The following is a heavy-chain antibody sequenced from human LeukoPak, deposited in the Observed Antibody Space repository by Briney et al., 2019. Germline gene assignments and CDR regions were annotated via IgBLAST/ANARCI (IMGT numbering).Heavy chain of an antibody. V-gene: IGHV3-66*01. CDR3: ARGQPHIVVVPAAIDY. CDR1: GFTVSSNY. Sequence: PGGSLRLSCAASGFTVSSNYISWVRQAPGKGLEWVSLIYSGGTTYYADSVKGRFTISRDNSKNTLYLQMNSLRAEDTAVYYCARGQPHIVVVPAAIDYWGQGTLVTVSS. J-gene: IGHJ4*02. D-gene: IGHD2-2*01. CDR2: IYSGGTT.